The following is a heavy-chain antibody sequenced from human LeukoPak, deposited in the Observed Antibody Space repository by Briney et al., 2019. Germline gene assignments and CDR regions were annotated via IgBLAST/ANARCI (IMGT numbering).Heavy chain of an antibody. CDR1: GGSISSYY. V-gene: IGHV4-59*01. Sequence: SETLSLTCTVSGGSISSYYWSWIRQPPGKGLEWIGYIYSSGSTNYNPSLKSRVTISVDTSKNQFSLKLSSVTAADTAVYYCARTYTAMVPSYYYYMDVWGKGTTVTVSS. D-gene: IGHD5-18*01. CDR3: ARTYTAMVPSYYYYMDV. CDR2: IYSSGST. J-gene: IGHJ6*03.